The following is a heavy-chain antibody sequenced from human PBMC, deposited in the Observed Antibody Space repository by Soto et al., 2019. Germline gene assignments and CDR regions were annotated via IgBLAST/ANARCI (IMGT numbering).Heavy chain of an antibody. CDR1: GYTFTSYA. J-gene: IGHJ4*02. CDR3: VKPGSYSYYFDY. V-gene: IGHV3-64D*06. CDR2: ISSNGGST. Sequence: SCKASGYTFTSYAMHWVRQAPGKGLEYVSAISSNGGSTYYADFVKGRFTISRDNSKNTLYLQMSSLRAEDTAVYYCVKPGSYSYYFDYWGQGTLVTVSS. D-gene: IGHD1-26*01.